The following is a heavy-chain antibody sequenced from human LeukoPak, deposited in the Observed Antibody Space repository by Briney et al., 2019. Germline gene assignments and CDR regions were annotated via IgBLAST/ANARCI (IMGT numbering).Heavy chain of an antibody. CDR2: MNPNSGNT. Sequence: ASVKVSCKASGYTFTSYDINWVRQATGQGREWMGWMNPNSGNTGYAQKFQGRVTMTRNTSISTAYMELSSLRSEDTAVYYCARSLQWLADYYYYYGMDVWGQGTTVTVSS. J-gene: IGHJ6*02. D-gene: IGHD6-19*01. V-gene: IGHV1-8*01. CDR1: GYTFTSYD. CDR3: ARSLQWLADYYYYYGMDV.